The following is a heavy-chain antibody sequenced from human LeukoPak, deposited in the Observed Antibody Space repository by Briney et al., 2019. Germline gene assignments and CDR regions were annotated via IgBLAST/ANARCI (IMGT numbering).Heavy chain of an antibody. Sequence: SGTLSLTCAVSGGSISSTNWGNWVRQPPGKGLEWIGEINDTGSTNYNPSLKSRVTMSVDTSKNQFSLKQSSVTAADTAVYYCARDVAYDILTGYSYHFDYWGQGTLVTVSS. CDR3: ARDVAYDILTGYSYHFDY. D-gene: IGHD3-9*01. CDR2: INDTGST. CDR1: GGSISSTNW. J-gene: IGHJ4*02. V-gene: IGHV4-4*02.